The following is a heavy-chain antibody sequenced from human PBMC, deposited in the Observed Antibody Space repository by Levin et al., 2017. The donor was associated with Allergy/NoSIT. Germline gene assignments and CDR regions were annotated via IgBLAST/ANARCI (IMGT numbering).Heavy chain of an antibody. CDR3: ARDQVSGPYYYDSSGYPGEYYYGMDV. CDR1: GFTFSSYW. V-gene: IGHV3-7*01. CDR2: IKQDGSEK. Sequence: GGSLRLSCAASGFTFSSYWMSWVRQAPGKGLEWVANIKQDGSEKYYVDSVKGRFTISRDNAKNSLYLQMNSLRAEDTAVYYCARDQVSGPYYYDSSGYPGEYYYGMDVWGQGTTVTVSS. D-gene: IGHD3-22*01. J-gene: IGHJ6*02.